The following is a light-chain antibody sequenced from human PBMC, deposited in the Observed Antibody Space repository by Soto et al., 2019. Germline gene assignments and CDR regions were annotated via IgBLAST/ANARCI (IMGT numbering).Light chain of an antibody. CDR2: KAS. Sequence: DIQMTQSPSTLSASVGDRVTITCRASQSMSSWLAWYQQKPGKAPKLLIYKASSLESGVPPRFSGSGSGTEFTLTISSLQPDDFASYYCQLYNSYSTCGQGTKVEIK. V-gene: IGKV1-5*03. J-gene: IGKJ1*01. CDR3: QLYNSYST. CDR1: QSMSSW.